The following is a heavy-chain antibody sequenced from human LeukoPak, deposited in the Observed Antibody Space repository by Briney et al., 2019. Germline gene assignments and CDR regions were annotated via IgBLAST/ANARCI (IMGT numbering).Heavy chain of an antibody. CDR2: IKSKTNGGTP. CDR1: GFSFTDYP. V-gene: IGHV3-15*01. D-gene: IGHD3-10*01. J-gene: IGHJ4*02. Sequence: PGGSLRLSCATSGFSFTDYPMSWVRQAPGKGLEWVGRIKSKTNGGTPDYAAPVKGRFTISRDDAKNTLYLQMNSLKTEDTAVYYCTTEFGSGYYFDYWGQGTLVTVSS. CDR3: TTEFGSGYYFDY.